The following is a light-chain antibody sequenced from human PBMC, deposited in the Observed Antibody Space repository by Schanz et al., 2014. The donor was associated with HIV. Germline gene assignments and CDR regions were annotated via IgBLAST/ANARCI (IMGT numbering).Light chain of an antibody. CDR3: QQYGSSPWT. J-gene: IGKJ1*01. Sequence: EIVLTQSPGTLSLSPGERATLSCRASQSVTSNYLAWYQQKPGQAPRLLIYGASTRVTGIPARFSGSGSGTEFTLTISSLQSEDFAVYYCQQYGSSPWTFGQGTKVEIK. CDR1: QSVTSNY. V-gene: IGKV3-20*01. CDR2: GAS.